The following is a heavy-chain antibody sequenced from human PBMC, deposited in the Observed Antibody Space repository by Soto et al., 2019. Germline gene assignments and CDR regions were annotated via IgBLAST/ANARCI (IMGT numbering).Heavy chain of an antibody. CDR1: GYTFTSYG. J-gene: IGHJ5*02. CDR2: INAANGDT. V-gene: IGHV1-3*01. D-gene: IGHD6-13*01. CDR3: VRRHVSATGIDWFDP. Sequence: ASVKVSCKASGYTFTSYGIHWVRQAPGQRLEWMGWINAANGDTKYSPKFQGRVTITRDTSASTAYMELSSLRSEDTAVYYCVRRHVSATGIDWFDPWGQGTLVTFYS.